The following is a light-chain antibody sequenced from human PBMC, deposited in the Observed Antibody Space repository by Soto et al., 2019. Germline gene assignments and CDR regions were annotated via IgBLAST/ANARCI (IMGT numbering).Light chain of an antibody. CDR1: SSDVGSYNY. J-gene: IGLJ2*01. V-gene: IGLV2-14*01. Sequence: QSVLTQPASVSGAPGQSITISCTGTSSDVGSYNYVSWYQQHPGKAPKLMIYEVRNRPSGVSDRFSGSKSGKTASLTIFGLQAEDEADYSCSSYTTSTTQVFGGGTEVTVL. CDR2: EVR. CDR3: SSYTTSTTQV.